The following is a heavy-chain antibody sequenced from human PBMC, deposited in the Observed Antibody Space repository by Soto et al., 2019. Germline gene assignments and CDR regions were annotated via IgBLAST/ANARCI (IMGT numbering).Heavy chain of an antibody. CDR1: GFTFSSYG. J-gene: IGHJ6*02. CDR2: IWYDGSNK. Sequence: QVQLVESGGGVVQPGRSLRLSCAASGFTFSSYGMHWVRXAXGKXXXXXXVIWYDGSNKYYADSVKGRFTISRDNSKXXXXXXXXXXXXXXXXXXXXXXXXXXXXXXXXYGMDVWGQGTTVTVSS. CDR3: XXXXXXXXXXXXYGMDV. V-gene: IGHV3-33*01.